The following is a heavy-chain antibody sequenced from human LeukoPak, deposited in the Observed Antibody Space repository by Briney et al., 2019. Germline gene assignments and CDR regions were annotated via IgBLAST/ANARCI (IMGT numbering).Heavy chain of an antibody. CDR2: IYPDDSDT. D-gene: IGHD6-19*01. V-gene: IGHV5-51*01. Sequence: GESLKISCKGSGYSFTNYWIGWVRQMPGKGLDWMGIIYPDDSDTRYNPSFQGQVTISADNSISTAYLQWSGLKASDTAMYYCARRAVAGIDYWGQGTLVTVSS. CDR1: GYSFTNYW. CDR3: ARRAVAGIDY. J-gene: IGHJ4*02.